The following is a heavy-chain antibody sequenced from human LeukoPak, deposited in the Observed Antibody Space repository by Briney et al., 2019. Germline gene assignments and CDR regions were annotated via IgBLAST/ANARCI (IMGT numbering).Heavy chain of an antibody. CDR1: GYTFTSYG. D-gene: IGHD3-22*01. V-gene: IGHV1-18*01. CDR2: ISAYNGNT. CDR3: ARGPRYYYDSSGCLDY. Sequence: ASVKVSCKASGYTFTSYGISWVRQAPGQGLEWMGWISAYNGNTNYAQKLQGRVTMTTDTSTSTAYMELSRLRSDDTAVYYCARGPRYYYDSSGCLDYWGQGTLVTVSS. J-gene: IGHJ4*02.